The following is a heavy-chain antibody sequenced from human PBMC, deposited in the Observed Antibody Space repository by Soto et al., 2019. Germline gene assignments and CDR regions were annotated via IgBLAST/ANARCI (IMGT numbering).Heavy chain of an antibody. V-gene: IGHV1-18*01. CDR2: ISAYNGNT. CDR3: AREVLYSSGWYGNYFDY. J-gene: IGHJ4*02. CDR1: GYTFNTYG. Sequence: ASVKVSCKASGYTFNTYGINWVRQAPGQGLEWMGWISAYNGNTNYAEKVRGRVTMTTDTSTSTAYMELRSLRSDDTAVYYCAREVLYSSGWYGNYFDYCGQGTLVT. D-gene: IGHD6-19*01.